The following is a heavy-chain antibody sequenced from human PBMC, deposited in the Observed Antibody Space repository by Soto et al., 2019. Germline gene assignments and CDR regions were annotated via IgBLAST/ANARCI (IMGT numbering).Heavy chain of an antibody. J-gene: IGHJ6*02. D-gene: IGHD3-22*01. CDR2: VYYSGST. Sequence: WETLSLPCTVSGSSISSYYWSWIRQPPGKGLEWIGYVYYSGSTNYNPSLKSRVTISVDTSKNQFSLKLSSVTAADTAVYYCARAGYYDSSGYYYVSYYYYYGMNGWGQGTTVTVAS. CDR3: ARAGYYDSSGYYYVSYYYYYGMNG. V-gene: IGHV4-59*01. CDR1: GSSISSYY.